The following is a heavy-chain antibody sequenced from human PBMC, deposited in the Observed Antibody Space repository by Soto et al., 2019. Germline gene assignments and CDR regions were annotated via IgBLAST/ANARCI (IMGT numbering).Heavy chain of an antibody. V-gene: IGHV3-66*01. D-gene: IGHD2-21*02. CDR2: IYSGGST. CDR3: ARYGGNSNWFDP. CDR1: GVTVSNNY. Sequence: EVQLVESGGGLVQPGGSLRLSCSASGVTVSNNYMSWVRQAPGKGLEWVSVIYSGGSTYYADSVKGRFTISRDNSKNALYLQMNSLRADDTAVYYCARYGGNSNWFDPWGQGTLVTVSS. J-gene: IGHJ5*02.